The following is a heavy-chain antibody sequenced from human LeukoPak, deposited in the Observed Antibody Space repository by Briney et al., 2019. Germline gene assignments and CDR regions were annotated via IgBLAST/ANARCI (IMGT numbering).Heavy chain of an antibody. Sequence: GESLKISCKASGYSFTSYWIGWVRQMPGKGLEWMGIIYPGDSDPRYSPSFQGQVTISVDKSITTAYLQWSSLKASDTAMYYCARVHFDSYLHDCWGQGTLVTVSS. V-gene: IGHV5-51*01. D-gene: IGHD3-9*01. CDR1: GYSFTSYW. J-gene: IGHJ4*02. CDR3: ARVHFDSYLHDC. CDR2: IYPGDSDP.